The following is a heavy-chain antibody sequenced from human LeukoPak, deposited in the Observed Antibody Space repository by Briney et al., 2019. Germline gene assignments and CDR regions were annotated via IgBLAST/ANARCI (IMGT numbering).Heavy chain of an antibody. Sequence: SETLSLTCTVSGGSISSYYWSWIRQPAGKGLEWIGRIYTSGTTNYSPSLKSRVTMSVDTSKNQFSLKLSTVTAADTAVYYCARDDFWSGYYDYWGQGTLVTVSS. D-gene: IGHD3-3*01. CDR1: GGSISSYY. CDR3: ARDDFWSGYYDY. V-gene: IGHV4-4*07. CDR2: IYTSGTT. J-gene: IGHJ4*02.